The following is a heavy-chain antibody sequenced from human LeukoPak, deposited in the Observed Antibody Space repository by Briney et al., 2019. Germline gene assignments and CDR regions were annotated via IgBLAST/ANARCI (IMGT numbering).Heavy chain of an antibody. CDR3: ARHRENYYESSHMGFDP. CDR2: ISTNGRT. V-gene: IGHV4-4*09. Sequence: SETLSLTCAVYGGSFSRSYWSWIRQPPGEGLEWIGYISTNGRTNYNPALKSRVTLSVDASKNQFSLRLSSVTAADTAVYYCARHRENYYESSHMGFDPWGQGTLVTVSS. CDR1: GGSFSRSY. D-gene: IGHD3-22*01. J-gene: IGHJ5*02.